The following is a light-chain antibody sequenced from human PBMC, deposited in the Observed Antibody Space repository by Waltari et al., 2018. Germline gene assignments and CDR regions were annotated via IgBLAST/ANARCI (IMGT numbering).Light chain of an antibody. J-gene: IGLJ2*01. V-gene: IGLV2-8*01. CDR2: EVS. CDR3: SSYAGSNTVV. Sequence: QSALTQPPSASGSPGQSVTISCTGISSDVGGYNYVSWYQQHPGEAPKLIIYEVSKRPSGVPDRFSGSKSGNTASLTVSGLQAEDEADYYCSSYAGSNTVVFGGGTKLTVL. CDR1: SSDVGGYNY.